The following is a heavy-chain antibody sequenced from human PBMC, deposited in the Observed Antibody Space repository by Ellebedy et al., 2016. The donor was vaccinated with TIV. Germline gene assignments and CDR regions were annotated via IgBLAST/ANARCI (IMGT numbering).Heavy chain of an antibody. D-gene: IGHD5-18*01. CDR1: GFTFSSYA. V-gene: IGHV3-30-3*01. CDR3: ARGLGLQLWSFDY. Sequence: GGSLRLSXAASGFTFSSYAMHWVRQAPGKGLEWVAVISYDGSNKYYADSVKGRFTISRDNSKNTLYLQMNSLRAEDTAVYYCARGLGLQLWSFDYWGQGTLVTVPS. CDR2: ISYDGSNK. J-gene: IGHJ4*02.